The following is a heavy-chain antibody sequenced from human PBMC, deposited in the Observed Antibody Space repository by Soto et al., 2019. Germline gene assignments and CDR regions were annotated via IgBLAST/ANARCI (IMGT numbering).Heavy chain of an antibody. CDR1: GFSFNTHG. CDR3: ARSSGLGIDF. V-gene: IGHV3-33*01. Sequence: QVQLVESGGGVVQPGTSLRLSCAASGFSFNTHGMHWIRQTPAKGLEWVAVIWFDGSKKYYEDSVTGRFTISRDNSSSALYLEMDSLRVEDTGVYYCARSSGLGIDFWGQGTLVTVSS. J-gene: IGHJ4*02. CDR2: IWFDGSKK. D-gene: IGHD6-19*01.